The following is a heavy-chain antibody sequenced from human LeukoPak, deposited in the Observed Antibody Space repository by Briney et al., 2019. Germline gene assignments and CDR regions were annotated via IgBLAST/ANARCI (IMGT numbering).Heavy chain of an antibody. CDR3: ARGRLRYFDWLLLSWFDP. Sequence: SETLSLTCAVYGGSFSGYYWSWIRQPPGKGLEWIGEINHSGSTNYNPSLKSRVTISADTSKNQFSLKLSSVTAADTAVYYCARGRLRYFDWLLLSWFDPWGQGTLVTVSS. D-gene: IGHD3-9*01. V-gene: IGHV4-34*01. CDR1: GGSFSGYY. J-gene: IGHJ5*02. CDR2: INHSGST.